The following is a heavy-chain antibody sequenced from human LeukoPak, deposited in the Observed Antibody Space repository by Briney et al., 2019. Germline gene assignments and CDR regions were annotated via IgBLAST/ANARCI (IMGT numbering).Heavy chain of an antibody. CDR1: GFTFSSYG. CDR3: ASTHAIVGATSFDY. Sequence: GGSLRLSCAASGFTFSSYGMHWVRQAPGQGLEWMGRIIPILGIANYAQKFQGRVTITADKSTSTAYMELSSLRSEDTAVYYCASTHAIVGATSFDYWGQGTLVTVSS. CDR2: IIPILGIA. J-gene: IGHJ4*02. V-gene: IGHV1-69*04. D-gene: IGHD1-26*01.